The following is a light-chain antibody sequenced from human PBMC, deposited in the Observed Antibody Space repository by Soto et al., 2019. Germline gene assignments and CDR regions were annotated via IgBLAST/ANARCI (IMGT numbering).Light chain of an antibody. CDR2: GAS. V-gene: IGKV3-20*01. J-gene: IGKJ2*01. CDR3: QQHDSSPYT. CDR1: QSVSSSY. Sequence: DIVLTQSPSTLSVSPGERATLSCRASQSVSSSYLAWYQQKPGQAPRLLIYGASSRATGIPDRFSGSGSGTDFTLTISSLEPEDFAMYYCQQHDSSPYTFGQGTRLEIK.